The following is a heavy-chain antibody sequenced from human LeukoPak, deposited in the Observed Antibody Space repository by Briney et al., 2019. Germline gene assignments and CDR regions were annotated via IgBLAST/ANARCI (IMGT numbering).Heavy chain of an antibody. CDR3: ARDRKGCSGGGCHGSNWFDP. CDR1: GYTFTGYY. CDR2: INPNSGGT. Sequence: GASVKVSCKASGYTFTGYYMHWVRQAPGQGLEWMGWINPNSGGTNYAQKFQGRVTMTRDTSISTAYMELSRLRSDDTAVYYCARDRKGCSGGGCHGSNWFDPWGQGTLVTVSS. J-gene: IGHJ5*02. D-gene: IGHD2-15*01. V-gene: IGHV1-2*02.